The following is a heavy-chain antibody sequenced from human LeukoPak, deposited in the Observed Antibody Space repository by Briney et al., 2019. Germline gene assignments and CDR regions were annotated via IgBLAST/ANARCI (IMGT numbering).Heavy chain of an antibody. CDR1: GFTVSSNY. V-gene: IGHV3-53*05. Sequence: GGSLRLSCAASGFTVSSNYMSWVRQAPGKGLEWVSVIYSGGRTYYADSVKGRFTISRDNSKNTLYLQMNSLRAEDTAVYYCAKVYADYGSGSYYSDWGQGTLVTVSS. J-gene: IGHJ4*02. CDR3: AKVYADYGSGSYYSD. CDR2: IYSGGRT. D-gene: IGHD3-10*01.